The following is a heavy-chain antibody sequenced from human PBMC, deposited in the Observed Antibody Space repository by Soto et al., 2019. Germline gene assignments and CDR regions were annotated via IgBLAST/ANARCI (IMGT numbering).Heavy chain of an antibody. CDR2: TYYRSKWYN. J-gene: IGHJ6*02. Sequence: SQTLSLTCAISGDSASSNSAAWNWIRQSPSRGLEWLGRTYYRSKWYNDYAVSVKSRITINPDTSKNQFSLQLNSVTPEDTAVYYCARTRTTLGAAVYYYYGMDVWGQGTTVTVSS. D-gene: IGHD4-17*01. V-gene: IGHV6-1*01. CDR1: GDSASSNSAA. CDR3: ARTRTTLGAAVYYYYGMDV.